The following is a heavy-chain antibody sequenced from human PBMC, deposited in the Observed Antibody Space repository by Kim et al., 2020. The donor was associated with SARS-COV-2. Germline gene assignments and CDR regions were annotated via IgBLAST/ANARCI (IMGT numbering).Heavy chain of an antibody. CDR3: ARDEVAVPHYYYYYYMDV. CDR1: GYTFTSYA. Sequence: ASVKVSCKASGYTFTSYAMNWVRQAPGQGLEWMGWINTNTGNPTYAQGFTGRFVFSLDTSVSTAYLQISSLKAEDTAVYYCARDEVAVPHYYYYYYMDVWGKGTTVTVSS. V-gene: IGHV7-4-1*02. D-gene: IGHD6-19*01. CDR2: INTNTGNP. J-gene: IGHJ6*03.